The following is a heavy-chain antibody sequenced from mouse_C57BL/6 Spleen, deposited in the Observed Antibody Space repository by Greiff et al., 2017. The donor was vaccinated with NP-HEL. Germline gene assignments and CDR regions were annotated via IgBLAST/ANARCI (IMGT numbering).Heavy chain of an antibody. CDR3: ARVGQAMDY. CDR1: GFTFSSYA. Sequence: EVQRVESGGGLVKPGGSLKLSCAASGFTFSSYAMSWVRQTPEKRLEWVATISDGGSYTYYPDNVKGRFTISRDNAKNNLYLQMSHLKSEDTAMYYCARVGQAMDYWGQGTSVTVSS. D-gene: IGHD3-3*01. J-gene: IGHJ4*01. V-gene: IGHV5-4*01. CDR2: ISDGGSYT.